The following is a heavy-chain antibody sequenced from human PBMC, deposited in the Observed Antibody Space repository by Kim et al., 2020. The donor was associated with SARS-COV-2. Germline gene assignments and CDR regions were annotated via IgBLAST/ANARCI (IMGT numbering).Heavy chain of an antibody. V-gene: IGHV3-23*01. CDR3: AKVRITIFLQDG. Sequence: GGSLRLSCAASGFTFSSYSMSWGRQAPGKGLEWVSAISGSGGSTYYADSVKGRFTISRDNSKNTRYLQMNSLRAEDTAVYYCAKVRITIFLQDGWGQGTLVTVSS. D-gene: IGHD3-9*01. CDR1: GFTFSSYS. CDR2: ISGSGGST. J-gene: IGHJ4*02.